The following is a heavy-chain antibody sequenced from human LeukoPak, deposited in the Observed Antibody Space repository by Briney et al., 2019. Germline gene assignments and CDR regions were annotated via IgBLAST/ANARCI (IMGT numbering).Heavy chain of an antibody. D-gene: IGHD6-19*01. CDR2: IYPGDSDT. J-gene: IGHJ3*02. V-gene: IGHV5-51*01. Sequence: GESLKISCKGSGYSFNSYWIGWVRQMPGKGLEWMGIIYPGDSDTRYSPSFQGQVTISADKSISTAYLQWSSLKASDTAMYYCARRVIAVAGNDAFDIWGQGTMVTVSS. CDR3: ARRVIAVAGNDAFDI. CDR1: GYSFNSYW.